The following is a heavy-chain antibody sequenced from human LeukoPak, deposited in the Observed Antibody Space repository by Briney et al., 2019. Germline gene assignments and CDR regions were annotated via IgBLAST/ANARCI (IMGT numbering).Heavy chain of an antibody. Sequence: TGGSLRLSCAASGFTFSSYSMNWVRQAPGKGLEWVSSIRSSSSYIYYADSVKGRFTISRDNAKNSLYLQMNSLRAEDTAVYYCARDCSSTSCSEYYFDYWGQGTLVTVSS. CDR1: GFTFSSYS. CDR2: IRSSSSYI. D-gene: IGHD2-2*01. V-gene: IGHV3-21*01. J-gene: IGHJ4*02. CDR3: ARDCSSTSCSEYYFDY.